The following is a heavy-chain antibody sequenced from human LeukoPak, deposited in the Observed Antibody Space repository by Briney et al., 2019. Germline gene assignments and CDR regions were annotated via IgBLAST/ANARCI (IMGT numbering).Heavy chain of an antibody. J-gene: IGHJ4*02. V-gene: IGHV3-73*01. Sequence: GGSLRLSCAASGFTFSGSAMHCVRQASGKGLEGVGRIRSKANSYATAYAASVKGRFTISRDDSKNTAYLQMNSLKTEDTAVYYCQTYYYDSSGYFNFDYWGQGTLVTVSS. CDR1: GFTFSGSA. CDR2: IRSKANSYAT. D-gene: IGHD3-22*01. CDR3: QTYYYDSSGYFNFDY.